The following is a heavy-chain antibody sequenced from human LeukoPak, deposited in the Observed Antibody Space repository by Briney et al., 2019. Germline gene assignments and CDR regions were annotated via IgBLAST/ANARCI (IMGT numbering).Heavy chain of an antibody. D-gene: IGHD3-10*01. CDR1: GFTFSSYS. J-gene: IGHJ4*02. CDR3: ARPHYYGSGSYRYYFDY. V-gene: IGHV3-21*01. Sequence: GGSLRLSCAASGFTFSSYSMNWVRQAPGKGLEWVSSISSSSSYIYYADTVKGRFTISRDNAKSSLYLQMNSLRAEDTAVYYCARPHYYGSGSYRYYFDYWGQGTLVTVSS. CDR2: ISSSSSYI.